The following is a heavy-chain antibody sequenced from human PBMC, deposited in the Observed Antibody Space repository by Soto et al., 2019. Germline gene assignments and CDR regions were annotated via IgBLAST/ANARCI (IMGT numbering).Heavy chain of an antibody. Sequence: PGGSLRLSCAASVFTFSSSAMNWVRQAPGKGLEWVSSTGGISGMTFFADSVKGRFTVSRDTSKNTLYLEMNTLRVEDTAVYYCAKGNLSAPMYYFDYWGQGTPVTAPQ. CDR1: VFTFSSSA. CDR3: AKGNLSAPMYYFDY. D-gene: IGHD3-16*02. CDR2: TGGISGMT. J-gene: IGHJ4*02. V-gene: IGHV3-23*01.